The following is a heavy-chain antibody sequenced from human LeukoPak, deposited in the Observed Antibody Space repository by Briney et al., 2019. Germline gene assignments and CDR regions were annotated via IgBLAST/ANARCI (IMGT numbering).Heavy chain of an antibody. V-gene: IGHV3-21*01. Sequence: GGSLRLSCAASGFTFSSYSMNWVRQAPGKGLEWVSSISGSNSYIEYADSVKGRFTISRDNAKNSLYLQMNSLRAEDTALYYCARPLDYGDYRYYYYYGMDVWGQGTTVTVSS. J-gene: IGHJ6*02. CDR2: ISGSNSYI. D-gene: IGHD4-17*01. CDR3: ARPLDYGDYRYYYYYGMDV. CDR1: GFTFSSYS.